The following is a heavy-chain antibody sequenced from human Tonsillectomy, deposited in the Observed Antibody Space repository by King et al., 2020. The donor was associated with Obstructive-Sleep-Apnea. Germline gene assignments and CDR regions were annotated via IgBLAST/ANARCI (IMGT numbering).Heavy chain of an antibody. J-gene: IGHJ4*02. CDR2: IYYIGST. CDR3: GRVSVRGGYSLDY. V-gene: IGHV4-31*03. CDR1: GGSISSGGYY. D-gene: IGHD3-16*01. Sequence: VQLQESGPGLVKSSQTLSLTRTLSGGSISSGGYYWSWIRQPPGKGLGWIGDIYYIGSTYYNPSLKSRVTISVDTPKNQFSLKLSSVTAADTAVYYCGRVSVRGGYSLDYWGQGTLVTVSS.